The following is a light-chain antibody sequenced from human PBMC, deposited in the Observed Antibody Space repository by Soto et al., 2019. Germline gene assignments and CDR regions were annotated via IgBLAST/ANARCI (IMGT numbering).Light chain of an antibody. CDR1: SSNIGNNA. CDR2: YDD. CDR3: AAWDDSLGGVV. Sequence: QSVLTQPPSVSEAPRQRVTISCSGSSSNIGNNAVNWYQQLPGKAPKLLIYYDDLLPSGVSDRFSGSKSGTSASLAISGLQSEDEAEYYCAAWDDSLGGVVFGGGTKLTVL. V-gene: IGLV1-36*01. J-gene: IGLJ2*01.